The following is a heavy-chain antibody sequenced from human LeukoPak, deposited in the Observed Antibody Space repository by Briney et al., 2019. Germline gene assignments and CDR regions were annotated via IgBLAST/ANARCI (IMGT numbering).Heavy chain of an antibody. Sequence: ASVKVSCKASGYTFTSYGISWVRQAPGQGLEWMGWISAYNGNTNYAQKLQGRVTMTTDTSTSTAYMELRSLRSDDTAVYYCARGPGGCSSTSCYYYYYMDVWGKGTTVTVSS. CDR2: ISAYNGNT. D-gene: IGHD2-2*01. CDR3: ARGPGGCSSTSCYYYYYMDV. CDR1: GYTFTSYG. J-gene: IGHJ6*03. V-gene: IGHV1-18*01.